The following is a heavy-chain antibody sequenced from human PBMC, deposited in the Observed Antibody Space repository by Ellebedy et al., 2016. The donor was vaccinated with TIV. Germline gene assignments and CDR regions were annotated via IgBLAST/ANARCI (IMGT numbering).Heavy chain of an antibody. Sequence: ASVKVSXXASGYTFTGYYMHWVRQAPGQGLEWMGWINPNSGGTNYAQKFQGRVTMTRDTSISTAYMELSRLRSDDTAVYYCARAREVVVAATPFDYWGQGTLVTVSS. CDR3: ARAREVVVAATPFDY. CDR2: INPNSGGT. V-gene: IGHV1-2*02. D-gene: IGHD2-15*01. J-gene: IGHJ4*02. CDR1: GYTFTGYY.